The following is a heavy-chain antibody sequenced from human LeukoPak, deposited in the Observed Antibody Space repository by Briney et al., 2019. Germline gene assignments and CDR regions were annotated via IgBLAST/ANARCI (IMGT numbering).Heavy chain of an antibody. Sequence: GGSLRLSCAASGFIFGAYWMTWVRQAPGRGLEWVANIKQDGSEKYYMDSVKGRFTISRDNAKKSLFLQMNSLTAEDTALYYCVRSLERFGTRDYWGQGTLVTVSS. CDR3: VRSLERFGTRDY. CDR2: IKQDGSEK. CDR1: GFIFGAYW. D-gene: IGHD3-10*01. J-gene: IGHJ4*02. V-gene: IGHV3-7*01.